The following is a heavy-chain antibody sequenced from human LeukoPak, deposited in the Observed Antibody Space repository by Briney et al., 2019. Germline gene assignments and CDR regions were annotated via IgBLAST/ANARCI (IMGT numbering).Heavy chain of an antibody. V-gene: IGHV3-21*01. CDR3: ARDLADAFDI. J-gene: IGHJ3*02. Sequence: GGSLRLSCSASGFTFTSYSMNWVRQAPGKGLEWVSSISSSSSYIYYADSVKGRFTISRDNAKNSLYLQMNSLRAEDTAVYYCARDLADAFDIWGQGTMVTVSS. CDR1: GFTFTSYS. CDR2: ISSSSSYI.